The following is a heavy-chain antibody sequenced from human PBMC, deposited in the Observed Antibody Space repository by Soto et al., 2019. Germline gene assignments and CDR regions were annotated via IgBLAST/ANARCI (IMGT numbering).Heavy chain of an antibody. J-gene: IGHJ3*02. Sequence: GGSLRLSCAASGFTFSSYAMSWVRQAPEKGLEWVSAISGSGGSTYYADSVKGRFTISRDNSKNTLYLQMNSLRAEDTAVYYCARSLGYCSGGSCPSDAFDIWGQGTMVTVSS. V-gene: IGHV3-23*01. D-gene: IGHD2-15*01. CDR2: ISGSGGST. CDR1: GFTFSSYA. CDR3: ARSLGYCSGGSCPSDAFDI.